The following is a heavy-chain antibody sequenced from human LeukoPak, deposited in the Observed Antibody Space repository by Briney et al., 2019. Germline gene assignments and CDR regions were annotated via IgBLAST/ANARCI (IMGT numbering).Heavy chain of an antibody. Sequence: GASVKVSCKASDYTFTSYGITWVRQAPGQGLEWMGWITPYNGNTNYAQKLQGRVTMTTDTSTSTAYMELRSLRSDDTAVYYCASTTPRVLYLYWGQGTLVTVSS. V-gene: IGHV1-18*01. CDR3: ASTTPRVLYLY. CDR1: DYTFTSYG. J-gene: IGHJ4*02. D-gene: IGHD2-15*01. CDR2: ITPYNGNT.